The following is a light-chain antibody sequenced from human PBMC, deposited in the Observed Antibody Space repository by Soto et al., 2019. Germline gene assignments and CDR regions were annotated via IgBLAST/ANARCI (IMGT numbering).Light chain of an antibody. Sequence: DIQMTQSPSSVSASVGDRVTITCRASQPINSLAWYQQKPGKAPKLLIYLASSLQSGVPSRFSGSGSGTDFTLTISSLQPEDFATYYCQQANNFPWTFGQATKVEIK. V-gene: IGKV1-12*01. J-gene: IGKJ1*01. CDR3: QQANNFPWT. CDR1: QPINS. CDR2: LAS.